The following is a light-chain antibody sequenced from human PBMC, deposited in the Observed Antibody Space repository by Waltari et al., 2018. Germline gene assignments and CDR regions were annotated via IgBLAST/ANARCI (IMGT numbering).Light chain of an antibody. CDR2: WAS. J-gene: IGKJ3*01. Sequence: DIVMTQSPDSLAVSLGERATINCKSSQSVLYSSNNKNYLAWYQQKPGQPPKLLIYWASTRESGVPDRFSGSGSGTDFTLTISSLQAEDGAVYYCQQYYSTPFTFGTGTKVDIK. CDR1: QSVLYSSNNKNY. CDR3: QQYYSTPFT. V-gene: IGKV4-1*01.